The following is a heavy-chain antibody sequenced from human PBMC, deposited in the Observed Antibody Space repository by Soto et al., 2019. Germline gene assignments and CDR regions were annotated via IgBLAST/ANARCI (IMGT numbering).Heavy chain of an antibody. CDR1: GFTFGDYA. V-gene: IGHV3-49*03. D-gene: IGHD1-26*01. CDR2: IRSKAYGGTT. CDR3: TRDRPMEWERDYYYGMDV. J-gene: IGHJ6*02. Sequence: GGSLRLSCTASGFTFGDYAMSWFRQAPGKGLEWVGFIRSKAYGGTTEYAASVKGRFTISRDDSKSIAYLQMNSLKTEDTAVYYCTRDRPMEWERDYYYGMDVWGQGTTGTVSS.